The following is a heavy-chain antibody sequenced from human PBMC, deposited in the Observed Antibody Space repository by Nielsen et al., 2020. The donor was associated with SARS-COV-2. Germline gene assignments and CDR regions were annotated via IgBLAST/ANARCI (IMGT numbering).Heavy chain of an antibody. J-gene: IGHJ1*01. CDR2: ISGSGGFT. Sequence: GESLKISCVASGFTFSSYAMNWVRQAPGKGLEWLSVISGSGGFTHYADSVRGRFTVSRDNSKNTLYLQMNSLRVEDTAVYYCAKDYSLIAVPGTSESLQQWGQGTLVTVSS. V-gene: IGHV3-23*01. CDR1: GFTFSSYA. D-gene: IGHD6-19*01. CDR3: AKDYSLIAVPGTSESLQQ.